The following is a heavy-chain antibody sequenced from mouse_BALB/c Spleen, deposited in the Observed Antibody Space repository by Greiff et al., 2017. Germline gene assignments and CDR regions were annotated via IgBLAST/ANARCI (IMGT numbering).Heavy chain of an antibody. CDR2: ISDGGSYT. Sequence: EVQLVESGGGLVKPGGSLKLSCAASGFTFSDYYMYWVRQTPEKRLEWVATISDGGSYTYYPDSVKGRFTISRDNAKNNLYLQMSSLKSEDTAMYYCARGYYDYDGRFAYWGQGTLVTVSA. CDR3: ARGYYDYDGRFAY. J-gene: IGHJ3*01. V-gene: IGHV5-4*02. CDR1: GFTFSDYY. D-gene: IGHD2-4*01.